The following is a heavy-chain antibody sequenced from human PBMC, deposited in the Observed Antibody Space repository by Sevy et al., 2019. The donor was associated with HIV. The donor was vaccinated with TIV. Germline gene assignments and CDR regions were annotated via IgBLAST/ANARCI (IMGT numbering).Heavy chain of an antibody. CDR2: INPSGGST. Sequence: ASVKVSCKASGYTFTSYYMHWVRQAPGQGLEWMGIINPSGGSTSYAQKFQGRVTMTRDTSTSTVYMELSSLRSEDTAVYYCARDRDIMITFGGVIPRDYYYYGMDVWGQGTTVTVSS. J-gene: IGHJ6*02. D-gene: IGHD3-16*02. CDR1: GYTFTSYY. CDR3: ARDRDIMITFGGVIPRDYYYYGMDV. V-gene: IGHV1-46*03.